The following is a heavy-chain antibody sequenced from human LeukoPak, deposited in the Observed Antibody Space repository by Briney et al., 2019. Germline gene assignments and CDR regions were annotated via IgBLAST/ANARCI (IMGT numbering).Heavy chain of an antibody. D-gene: IGHD6-19*01. J-gene: IGHJ4*02. CDR3: ASFSSGWRDHFDY. CDR2: IYHSGST. Sequence: SETLSLTCAVSGGSISSSNWWSWVRQPPGKGLEWIGEIYHSGSTNYNPSLKSRVTISVDKSKNQFSLKLSSVTAADTAVYYCASFSSGWRDHFDYWGQGTLVTVSS. CDR1: GGSISSSNW. V-gene: IGHV4-4*02.